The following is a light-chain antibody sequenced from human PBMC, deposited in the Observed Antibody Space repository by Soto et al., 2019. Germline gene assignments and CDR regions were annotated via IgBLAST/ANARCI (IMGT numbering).Light chain of an antibody. J-gene: IGKJ1*01. V-gene: IGKV3-20*01. Sequence: PSPLPLSLPPAERATLSCRASQSVSNNYLAWYQQKPGQAPRLLIYGASNRATGIPDRFSGSGSGTDFTLTISRLEPEDFAVYYCQQYGSSGTFGQGTKVDIK. CDR1: QSVSNNY. CDR2: GAS. CDR3: QQYGSSGT.